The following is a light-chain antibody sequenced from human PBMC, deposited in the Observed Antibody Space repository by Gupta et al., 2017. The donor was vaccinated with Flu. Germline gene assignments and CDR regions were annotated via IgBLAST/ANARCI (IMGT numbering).Light chain of an antibody. CDR3: QSYDSSLSERV. V-gene: IGLV1-40*01. Sequence: QSVLTQPPSVSGAPGQRVTISCTGSSSNIGAGYDVHWYQQLPGTAPKLRSYGNSNRPSGVPDRFSGSKSGTSASLAITGLQAEDGADDYCQSYDSSLSERVCGGGTKLTV. CDR1: SSNIGAGYD. CDR2: GNS. J-gene: IGLJ3*02.